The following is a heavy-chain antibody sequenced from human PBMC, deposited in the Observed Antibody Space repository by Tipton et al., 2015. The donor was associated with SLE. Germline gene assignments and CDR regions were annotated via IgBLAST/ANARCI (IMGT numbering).Heavy chain of an antibody. V-gene: IGHV3-9*01. D-gene: IGHD2-15*01. CDR1: GFTFDDYA. CDR2: ISWNSGSI. Sequence: SLRLSCAASGFTFDDYAMHWVRQAPGKGLEWASGISWNSGSIGYADSVKGRFTISRDNAKNSLYLQMNSLRAEDTAFYYCANFPGWKLLLIVICGQVPLVTVSS. J-gene: IGHJ4*02. CDR3: ANFPGWKLLLIVI.